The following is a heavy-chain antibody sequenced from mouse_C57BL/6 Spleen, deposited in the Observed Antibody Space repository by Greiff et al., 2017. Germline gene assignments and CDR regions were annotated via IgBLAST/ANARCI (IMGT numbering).Heavy chain of an antibody. CDR2: IDPSDSYT. J-gene: IGHJ4*01. CDR3: ARGYYPGNFAMDY. D-gene: IGHD1-1*01. Sequence: QVQLQQPGAELVRPGTSVKLSCKASGYTFTSYWMHWVKQRPGQGLEWIGVIDPSDSYTNYNQKFKGKATLTVDTSSSTAYMQLSSLTSEDSAVYDGARGYYPGNFAMDYWGQGTSVTVSS. CDR1: GYTFTSYW. V-gene: IGHV1-59*01.